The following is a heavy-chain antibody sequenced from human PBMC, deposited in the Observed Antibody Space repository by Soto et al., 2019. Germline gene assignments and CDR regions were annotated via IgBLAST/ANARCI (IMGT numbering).Heavy chain of an antibody. J-gene: IGHJ4*02. CDR1: GYRFTSYW. CDR2: TNPADSDT. V-gene: IGHV5-51*01. Sequence: GESLKISCKGSGYRFTSYWVGWVRQMPGKGLEWMGITNPADSDTRYGPSFQGQVTISVDKSISTAYLQWSSLKASDTAMYYCTRNINRNEWNNFDYWGQGTQVTVSS. CDR3: TRNINRNEWNNFDY. D-gene: IGHD1-20*01.